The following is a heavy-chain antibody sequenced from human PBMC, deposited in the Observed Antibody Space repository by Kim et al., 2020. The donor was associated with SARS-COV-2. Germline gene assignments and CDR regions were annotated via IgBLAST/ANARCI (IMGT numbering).Heavy chain of an antibody. Sequence: SVKVSCKASGGTFSSYAISWVRQAPGQGLEWMGRIIPILGIANYAQKFQGRVTITADKSTSTAYMELSSLRSEDTAVYYCARGFYYYDSSGYYYDYWGQGTLVTVSS. CDR2: IIPILGIA. V-gene: IGHV1-69*04. D-gene: IGHD3-22*01. CDR1: GGTFSSYA. CDR3: ARGFYYYDSSGYYYDY. J-gene: IGHJ4*02.